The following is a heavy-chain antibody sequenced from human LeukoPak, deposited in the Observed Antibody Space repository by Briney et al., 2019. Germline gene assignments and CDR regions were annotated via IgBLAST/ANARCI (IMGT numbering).Heavy chain of an antibody. CDR1: GFTFSKYW. D-gene: IGHD4-23*01. CDR3: ARGGNYGGNPGYFDC. V-gene: IGHV3-7*01. CDR2: IRGDGSVN. J-gene: IGHJ4*02. Sequence: GGSLRLSCAASGFTFSKYWMTWVRQAPGKGLEWVANIRGDGSVNYLLDSVKGRFTISRDNVKNSLSLEMNNLRAEDTAVYYCARGGNYGGNPGYFDCWGQGTLVTVSS.